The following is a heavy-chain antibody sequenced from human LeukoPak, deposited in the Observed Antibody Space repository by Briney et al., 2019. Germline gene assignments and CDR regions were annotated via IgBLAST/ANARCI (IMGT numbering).Heavy chain of an antibody. Sequence: SETLSLTCAVYGGSFIGYYWSWIRQPPGKGLEWIGAINHSGSTNYNPSLKSRVTISVDTPKNQFSLKLSSVTAADTAVYYCARGVGMRSGELLSEGYYFDYWGQGTLVTVSS. CDR1: GGSFIGYY. J-gene: IGHJ4*02. D-gene: IGHD3-10*01. CDR2: INHSGST. CDR3: ARGVGMRSGELLSEGYYFDY. V-gene: IGHV4-34*01.